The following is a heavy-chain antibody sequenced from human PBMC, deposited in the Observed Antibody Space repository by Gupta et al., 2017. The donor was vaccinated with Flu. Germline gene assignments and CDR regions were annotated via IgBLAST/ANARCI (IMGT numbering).Heavy chain of an antibody. CDR3: ARARIQLWYGYFDY. CDR2: IWYDGSNK. Sequence: QVQLVESVGGVVQPGRSLRLSCAASGFTFSTYGMHWVRQAPGKGLEGVAVIWYDGSNKYYADAVKGRFTISRDNSKNTLYLQMNSLRAEDTAVYYCARARIQLWYGYFDYWGQGTLVTVSS. CDR1: GFTFSTYG. J-gene: IGHJ4*02. D-gene: IGHD5-18*01. V-gene: IGHV3-33*01.